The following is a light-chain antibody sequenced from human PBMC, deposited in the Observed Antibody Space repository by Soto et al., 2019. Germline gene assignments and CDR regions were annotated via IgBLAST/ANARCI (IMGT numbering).Light chain of an antibody. V-gene: IGKV3-15*01. J-gene: IGKJ5*01. CDR1: QSVSIH. CDR3: QQYGYSPIT. Sequence: ETVMTPSPGPLSVSSGERATLSLRASQSVSIHLAWYQQKPGQAPRLLIYDTSTRATGIPARFSGSGSGTEFTLTISSLQSEDFAVYYCQQYGYSPITFGQGTRLEI. CDR2: DTS.